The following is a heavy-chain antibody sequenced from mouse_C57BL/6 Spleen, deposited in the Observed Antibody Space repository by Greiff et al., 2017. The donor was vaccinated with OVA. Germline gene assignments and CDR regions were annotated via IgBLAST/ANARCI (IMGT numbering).Heavy chain of an antibody. Sequence: QVQLQQSGAELVRPGASVTLSCKASGYTFTDYEMHWVKQTPVHGLEWIGAIDPETGGTAYNQKFKGKAIPTADKSSSTAYMELRSLTSEDSAVYYCTRDGLYYFDYWGQGTTLTVSS. CDR2: IDPETGGT. J-gene: IGHJ2*01. V-gene: IGHV1-15*01. CDR3: TRDGLYYFDY. CDR1: GYTFTDYE. D-gene: IGHD2-3*01.